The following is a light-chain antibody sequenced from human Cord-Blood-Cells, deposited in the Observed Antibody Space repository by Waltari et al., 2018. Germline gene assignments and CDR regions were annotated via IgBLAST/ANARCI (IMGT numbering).Light chain of an antibody. CDR2: DAS. Sequence: ELVLTQSPATLSLSPGERANPSGRASQSVSSYLAWYQQKPGQAPRLLIYDASNRATGIPARFSGSGSGTDFTLTISSLEPEDFAVYYCQQRSNWPITFGQGTRLEIK. CDR1: QSVSSY. CDR3: QQRSNWPIT. J-gene: IGKJ5*01. V-gene: IGKV3-11*01.